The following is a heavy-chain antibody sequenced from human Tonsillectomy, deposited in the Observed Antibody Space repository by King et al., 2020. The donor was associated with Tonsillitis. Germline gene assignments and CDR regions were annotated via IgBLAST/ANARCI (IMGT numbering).Heavy chain of an antibody. J-gene: IGHJ4*02. V-gene: IGHV4-39*01. CDR2: MYDSGTT. CDR3: ARYVSGSFDY. Sequence: QLQESGPGVVKPSETLSLTCTVSGGSIRTNDQYWAWIRQPPGKGLEWIGYMYDSGTTFYNPPLKSRITISGGTSENRFSLKLSSVTAADTAVYFCARYVSGSFDYWGQGALVTVSS. CDR1: GGSIRTNDQY. D-gene: IGHD1-26*01.